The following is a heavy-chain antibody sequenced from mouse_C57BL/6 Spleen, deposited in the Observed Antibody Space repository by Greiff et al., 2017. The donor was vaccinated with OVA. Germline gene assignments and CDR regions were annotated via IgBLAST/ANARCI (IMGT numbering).Heavy chain of an antibody. J-gene: IGHJ2*01. CDR1: GYTFTSYW. CDR2: IDPSGSYT. CDR3: ARGVVATLSFDY. Sequence: QVQLQQPGAELVKPGASVKLSCKASGYTFTSYWMQWVRQRPGQGLEWIGEIDPSGSYTNYNQKFKGKATLTVDTSSSTAYMQLSSLTSEDSAVYYCARGVVATLSFDYWGQGTTLTVSS. D-gene: IGHD1-1*01. V-gene: IGHV1-50*01.